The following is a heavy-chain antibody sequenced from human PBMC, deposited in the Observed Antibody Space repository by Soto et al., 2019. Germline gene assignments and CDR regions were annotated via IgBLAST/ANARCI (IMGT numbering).Heavy chain of an antibody. CDR1: XYSFTSYW. V-gene: IGHV5-51*01. CDR3: ARTAAAGKYYYGMDV. J-gene: IGHJ6*02. CDR2: IYPGDSDT. Sequence: PGESLKISCKGSXYSFTSYWIGWVRQMPGKGLESMGIIYPGDSDTRYSPSFQGQVTISADKSISTAYLQWSSLKASDTAMYYCARTAAAGKYYYGMDVWGQGTTVTVSS. D-gene: IGHD6-13*01.